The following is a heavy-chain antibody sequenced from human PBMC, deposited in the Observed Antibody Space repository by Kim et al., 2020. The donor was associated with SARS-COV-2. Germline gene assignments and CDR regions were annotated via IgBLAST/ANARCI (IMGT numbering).Heavy chain of an antibody. J-gene: IGHJ1*01. CDR2: IYSGGRT. CDR1: GFTVSSNY. V-gene: IGHV3-66*02. CDR3: ARGPTYYYDSSGYYPPEYFQH. Sequence: GGSLRLSCAASGFTVSSNYMSWVRQAPGKGLEWVSVIYSGGRTYYADSVKGRFTISRDNSKNTLYLQMNSLRAEDTAVYYCARGPTYYYDSSGYYPPEYFQHWGQGTLVTVSS. D-gene: IGHD3-22*01.